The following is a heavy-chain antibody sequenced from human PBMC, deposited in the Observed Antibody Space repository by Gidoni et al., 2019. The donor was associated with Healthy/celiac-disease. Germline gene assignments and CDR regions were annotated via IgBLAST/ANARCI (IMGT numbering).Heavy chain of an antibody. CDR1: GFSLSTSGMC. Sequence: QVTLRESGPALVKPTQTLTLTCTFSGFSLSTSGMCVSWIRQPPGKALEWLALIDWDDDKYYSTSLKTRLTISKDTSKNQVVLTMTNMDPVDTATYYCARTPTGGYDGWVYFDYWGQGTLVTVSS. V-gene: IGHV2-70*01. J-gene: IGHJ4*02. CDR2: IDWDDDK. CDR3: ARTPTGGYDGWVYFDY. D-gene: IGHD5-12*01.